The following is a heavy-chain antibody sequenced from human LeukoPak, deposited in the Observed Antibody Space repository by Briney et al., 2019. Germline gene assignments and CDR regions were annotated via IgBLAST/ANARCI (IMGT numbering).Heavy chain of an antibody. CDR2: ISNTGDII. Sequence: GGSLRLSCAASGFTFSNYEMNWVRQAPGKGLEWISHISNTGDIIHYADSVEGRFTISRDNAKNSLYLQMNSLRAEDTAVYYCARETEGIDYWGQGTLVTVSS. V-gene: IGHV3-48*03. CDR3: ARETEGIDY. CDR1: GFTFSNYE. J-gene: IGHJ4*02.